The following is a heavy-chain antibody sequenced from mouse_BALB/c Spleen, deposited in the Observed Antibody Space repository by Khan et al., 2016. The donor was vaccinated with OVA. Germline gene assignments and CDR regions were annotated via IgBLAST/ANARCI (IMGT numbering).Heavy chain of an antibody. Sequence: QVQLQQSGAELARPGASVKMSCKTSGYTFTTYTLHWVKQRPGRSLAWIGYINPSNDYTNYNQKFKDKSTLTAVKSSSTAYMQLSSLTSEDSAVYYCARSGQLGLRGGFTYWGQGTLVTVSA. CDR2: INPSNDYT. D-gene: IGHD3-2*01. V-gene: IGHV1-4*01. J-gene: IGHJ3*01. CDR3: ARSGQLGLRGGFTY. CDR1: GYTFTTYT.